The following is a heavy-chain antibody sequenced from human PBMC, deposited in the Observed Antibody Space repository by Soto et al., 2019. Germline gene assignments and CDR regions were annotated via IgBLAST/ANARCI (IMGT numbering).Heavy chain of an antibody. D-gene: IGHD4-17*01. V-gene: IGHV4-30-4*01. CDR3: VRDRVDGDLDPNFDY. CDR1: GGSISSGHYY. J-gene: IGHJ4*02. Sequence: PSETLSLTCTVSGGSISSGHYYWSWIRQPPGKGLEWIGYIYHSGSTYYNPSLRSRVSISVDTSKNQFSLKLTSVTAADTAVYYCVRDRVDGDLDPNFDYWGRGTLVTVSS. CDR2: IYHSGST.